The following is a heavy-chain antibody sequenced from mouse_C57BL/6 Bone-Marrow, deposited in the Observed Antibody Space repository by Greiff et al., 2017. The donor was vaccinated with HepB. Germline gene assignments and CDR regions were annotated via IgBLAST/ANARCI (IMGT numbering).Heavy chain of an antibody. Sequence: VQLQQPGAELVMPGASVKLSCKASGYTFTSYWMHWVKQRPGQGLEWIGEIDPSDSYTNYNQKFKGKSTLTVDKSSSTAYMQLSSLTSEDSAVYYGAVDGSGYWFAYWGQGTLVTVSA. J-gene: IGHJ3*01. V-gene: IGHV1-69*01. CDR3: AVDGSGYWFAY. CDR1: GYTFTSYW. CDR2: IDPSDSYT. D-gene: IGHD3-2*02.